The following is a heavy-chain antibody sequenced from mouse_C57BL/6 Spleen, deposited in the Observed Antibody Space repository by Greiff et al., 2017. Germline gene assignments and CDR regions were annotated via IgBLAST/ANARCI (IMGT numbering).Heavy chain of an antibody. D-gene: IGHD1-1*01. CDR2: IYPGSGST. Sequence: QVQLQQPGAELVKPGASVKMSCKASGYTFTSYWLTWVKQRPGQGLEWIGDIYPGSGSTTSNEKFQSKATLTVDPSSSTAYMQLSSMTSEDSAVDYCARGGLLRSPFAYWGQGTLVTVSA. J-gene: IGHJ3*01. V-gene: IGHV1-55*01. CDR1: GYTFTSYW. CDR3: ARGGLLRSPFAY.